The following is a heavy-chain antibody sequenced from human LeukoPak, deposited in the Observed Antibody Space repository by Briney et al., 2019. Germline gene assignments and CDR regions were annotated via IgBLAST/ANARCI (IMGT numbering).Heavy chain of an antibody. CDR1: GYTFTGCY. D-gene: IGHD3-10*01. V-gene: IGHV1-2*02. CDR3: ARVARVTTVRGVWFDP. J-gene: IGHJ5*02. Sequence: ASVNVSCKASGYTFTGCYMHWVRQAPGQGLEWMGWINPNSGGTNYAQKFQGRVTMTRDTSISTAYMELSRLRSDDTAVYYCARVARVTTVRGVWFDPWGQGTLVTVSS. CDR2: INPNSGGT.